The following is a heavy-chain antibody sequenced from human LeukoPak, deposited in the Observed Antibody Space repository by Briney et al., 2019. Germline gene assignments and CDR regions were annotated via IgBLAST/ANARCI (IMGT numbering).Heavy chain of an antibody. CDR2: INHSGST. V-gene: IGHV4-34*01. CDR3: ARAPLGSGYYFVDY. D-gene: IGHD3-22*01. J-gene: IGHJ4*02. CDR1: GGSFIGYY. Sequence: SETLSLTCAVYGGSFIGYYWSWIRQPPGKGLEWIGEINHSGSTNYNPSLKSRVTISVDTSKNQFSLKLSSVTAADTAVYYCARAPLGSGYYFVDYWGQGTLVTVSS.